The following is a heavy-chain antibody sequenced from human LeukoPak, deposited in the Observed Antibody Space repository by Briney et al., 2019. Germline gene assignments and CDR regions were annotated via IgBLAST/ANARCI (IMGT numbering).Heavy chain of an antibody. Sequence: SETLSLTCTVSGGSISGYYWSWIRQPPRKGLEWIGNIYYGGSTNYNPSLKSRVTISVDTSKKQFSLKLSSVTAADTAVYFCARDGRGTGSSWSFDYWGQGTLITVSS. CDR1: GGSISGYY. D-gene: IGHD6-13*01. V-gene: IGHV4-59*01. CDR2: IYYGGST. J-gene: IGHJ4*02. CDR3: ARDGRGTGSSWSFDY.